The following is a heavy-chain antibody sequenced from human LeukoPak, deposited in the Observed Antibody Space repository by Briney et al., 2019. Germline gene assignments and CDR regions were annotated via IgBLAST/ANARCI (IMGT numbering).Heavy chain of an antibody. D-gene: IGHD2-2*02. CDR3: ATYTHWVAGDV. CDR2: MNQDRSAK. Sequence: GGSLRLSCAASGFTFSDSWMSWVRQAPGKGLEWVANMNQDRSAKGYVDSVKGRFTISRDNARSSLYVQMSGLRPEDTAVYYCATYTHWVAGDVWGRGTTVTVSS. V-gene: IGHV3-7*01. CDR1: GFTFSDSW. J-gene: IGHJ6*02.